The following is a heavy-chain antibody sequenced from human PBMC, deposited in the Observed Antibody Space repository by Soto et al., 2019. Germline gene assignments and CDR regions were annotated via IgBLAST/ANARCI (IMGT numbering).Heavy chain of an antibody. Sequence: ASVKVSCKASGYTFTSYGINWVRRAPGQGLEWLGRISACDGNTNYAQXXQGXVSMTXDTSMNTAYMEVRSLRSDDTAVYYCARGGYYDSSGSRNYYYYGMNVWGQ. CDR3: ARGGYYDSSGSRNYYYYGMNV. J-gene: IGHJ6*02. CDR2: ISACDGNT. D-gene: IGHD3-22*01. V-gene: IGHV1-18*01. CDR1: GYTFTSYG.